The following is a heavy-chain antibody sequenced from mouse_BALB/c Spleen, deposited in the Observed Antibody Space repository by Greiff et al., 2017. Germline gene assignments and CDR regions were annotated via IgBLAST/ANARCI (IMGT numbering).Heavy chain of an antibody. CDR2: ISSGGGST. CDR3: ATLYLAY. J-gene: IGHJ3*01. D-gene: IGHD2-3*01. V-gene: IGHV5-12-1*01. Sequence: EVQLVESGGGLVKPGGSLKLSCAASGFAFSSYDMSWVRQTPEKRLEWVAYISSGGGSTYYPDTVKGRFTISRDNAKNTLYLQMSSLKSEDTAMYYCATLYLAYWGQGTLVTVSA. CDR1: GFAFSSYD.